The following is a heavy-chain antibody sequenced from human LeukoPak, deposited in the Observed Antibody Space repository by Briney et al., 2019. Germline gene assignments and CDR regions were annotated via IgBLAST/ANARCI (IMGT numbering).Heavy chain of an antibody. J-gene: IGHJ4*02. V-gene: IGHV3-23*01. CDR1: GFTFSSYA. CDR2: ISGSGGST. Sequence: GGSLRLSCAASGFTFSSYAMSWVRQAPGKGLEWVSAISGSGGSTYYADSVKGRSTISRDNSKNTLYLQMNSLRAEDTAVYYCAKDGIVGATRDYFDYWGQGTLVTVSS. CDR3: AKDGIVGATRDYFDY. D-gene: IGHD1-26*01.